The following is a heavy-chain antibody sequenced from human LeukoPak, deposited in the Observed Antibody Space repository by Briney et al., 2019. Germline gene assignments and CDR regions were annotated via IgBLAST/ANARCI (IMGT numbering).Heavy chain of an antibody. Sequence: PGGSLRLSCAASGFTFSSNYMSWVRQAAGKGLEWVSVIYSGGSTYYADSVKGRFTISRDNSKNKLYLQMNSLRAEDTAVYYCARGGIAVAGSSLRAFDIWGQGTMVIVSS. CDR1: GFTFSSNY. CDR2: IYSGGST. V-gene: IGHV3-66*01. CDR3: ARGGIAVAGSSLRAFDI. D-gene: IGHD6-19*01. J-gene: IGHJ3*02.